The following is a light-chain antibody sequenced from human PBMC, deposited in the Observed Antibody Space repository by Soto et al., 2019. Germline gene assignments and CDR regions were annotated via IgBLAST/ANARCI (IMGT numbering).Light chain of an antibody. Sequence: DIQMTQSPSSLSASVGDRVTITCRASQDIARYLGWYQQKPGRVPKLLIFAASTLQSGVPSRFSGSGSGTDFTLTISSLQPEDVAPYYCQQCKSAPLTFGGGTKVELK. CDR3: QQCKSAPLT. V-gene: IGKV1-27*01. CDR1: QDIARY. J-gene: IGKJ4*01. CDR2: AAS.